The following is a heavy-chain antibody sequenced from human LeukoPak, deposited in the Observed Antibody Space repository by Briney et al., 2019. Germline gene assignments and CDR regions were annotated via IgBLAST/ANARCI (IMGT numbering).Heavy chain of an antibody. J-gene: IGHJ6*03. Sequence: GGSLRLSCAASGFTFSSYSMNWVRQAPGKGLEWVANIKQDGSEKYYVDSVKGRFTISRDNAKNSLYLQMNSLRAEDTAVYYCARDAREVRGAYMDVWGKGTTVTVSS. V-gene: IGHV3-7*01. D-gene: IGHD3-10*01. CDR3: ARDAREVRGAYMDV. CDR1: GFTFSSYS. CDR2: IKQDGSEK.